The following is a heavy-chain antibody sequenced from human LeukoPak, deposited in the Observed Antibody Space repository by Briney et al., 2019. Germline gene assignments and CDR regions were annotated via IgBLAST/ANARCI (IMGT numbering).Heavy chain of an antibody. CDR2: IYHSGST. J-gene: IGHJ4*02. D-gene: IGHD4-23*01. CDR3: ARDPVGFRYFDY. V-gene: IGHV4-4*02. Sequence: SETLSLTCTVSGGSISSNWWSWVRQPPGKGLEWIGEIYHSGSTNYNPSLKSRVTISVDKSKNQFSLKLSSVTAADTAVYYCARDPVGFRYFDYWGQGTLVTVSS. CDR1: GGSISSNW.